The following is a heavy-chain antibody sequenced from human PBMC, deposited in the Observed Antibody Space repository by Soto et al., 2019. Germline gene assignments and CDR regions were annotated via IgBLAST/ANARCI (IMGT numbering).Heavy chain of an antibody. CDR2: IRSKDYGGTT. D-gene: IGHD2-8*01. V-gene: IGHV3-49*03. CDR3: TRFVLGTAGVSDY. J-gene: IGHJ4*02. Sequence: EVQLVESGGDLVQPGRSLRLSCTASGFTLGDYAMSWFRQPPGKGLEWVSFIRSKDYGGTTEYAASVKGRFTISRDDSKSIAYLQMNSLKTEDTAVYYCTRFVLGTAGVSDYWGQGTLVTVSS. CDR1: GFTLGDYA.